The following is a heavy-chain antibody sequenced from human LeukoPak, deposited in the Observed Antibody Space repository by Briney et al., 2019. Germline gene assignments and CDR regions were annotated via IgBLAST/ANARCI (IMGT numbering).Heavy chain of an antibody. J-gene: IGHJ4*02. CDR3: AKGYSSGWYYFDY. Sequence: GGSLRLSCAASGFTFSSYGMHWVRQAPGKGLGWVAVISYDGSNKYYADSVKGRFTISRDNSKNTLYLQMNSLRAEDTAVYYCAKGYSSGWYYFDYWGQGTLVTVSS. CDR2: ISYDGSNK. CDR1: GFTFSSYG. V-gene: IGHV3-30*18. D-gene: IGHD6-19*01.